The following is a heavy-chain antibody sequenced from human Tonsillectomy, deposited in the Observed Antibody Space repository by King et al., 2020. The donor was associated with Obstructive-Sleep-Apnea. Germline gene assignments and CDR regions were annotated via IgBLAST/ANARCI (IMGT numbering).Heavy chain of an antibody. CDR2: FFYPGTT. D-gene: IGHD3-22*01. CDR1: GGSITTYY. V-gene: IGHV4-59*01. J-gene: IGHJ4*02. CDR3: ARGLYYYDSSGYYALND. Sequence: QLQESGPGLVKPSETLSLTCTVSGGSITTYYWSWIRQPPGKGLEWVGYFFYPGTTNYNPSLKNRVTISVDTSKNQFSLRLSSVTAADAAVYFCARGLYYYDSSGYYALNDWDQGTLVTVSS.